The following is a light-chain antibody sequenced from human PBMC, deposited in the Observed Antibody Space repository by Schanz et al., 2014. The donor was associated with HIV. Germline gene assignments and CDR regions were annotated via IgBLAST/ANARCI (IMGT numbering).Light chain of an antibody. CDR1: SSDIGGSDY. J-gene: IGLJ2*01. CDR2: DVR. Sequence: QSALTQPASVSGSPGQSITISCSGTSSDIGGSDYVSWYQQHPGRAPKVLIYDVRDRPSGVSSRFSASKSANTASLTISGLQPEDEAHYYCSSYTETDTLLFGGGTKLTVL. V-gene: IGLV2-14*03. CDR3: SSYTETDTLL.